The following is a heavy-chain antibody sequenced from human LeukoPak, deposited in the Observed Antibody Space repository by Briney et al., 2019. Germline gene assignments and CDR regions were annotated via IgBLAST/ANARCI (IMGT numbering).Heavy chain of an antibody. D-gene: IGHD3-22*01. CDR3: ARERSKYYYDTSGFYYPNWFDP. CDR2: TYYRSKWYN. J-gene: IGHJ5*02. Sequence: SQTLSLTCAISGDSVSTDSAAWNWIRQSPSRGLEWLGRTYYRSKWYNDYAVSVKSRITINPDTSKNQFSLQVSSVTPEDTAVYYCARERSKYYYDTSGFYYPNWFDPWGQGTLVTVSS. V-gene: IGHV6-1*01. CDR1: GDSVSTDSAA.